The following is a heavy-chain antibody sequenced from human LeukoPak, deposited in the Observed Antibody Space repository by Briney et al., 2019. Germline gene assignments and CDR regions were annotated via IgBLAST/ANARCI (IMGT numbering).Heavy chain of an antibody. CDR3: ARAMSIVVVPALDY. D-gene: IGHD2-2*01. V-gene: IGHV3-30-3*01. CDR1: GFTFSSYA. J-gene: IGHJ4*02. CDR2: ISYDGSNK. Sequence: PGGSLRLSCAASGFTFSSYAIHWVRQAPGKGLEWVAVISYDGSNKYYADSVKGRFTISRDNSKNTLYLQMNSLRAEDTAAYYCARAMSIVVVPALDYWGQGTLVTVSS.